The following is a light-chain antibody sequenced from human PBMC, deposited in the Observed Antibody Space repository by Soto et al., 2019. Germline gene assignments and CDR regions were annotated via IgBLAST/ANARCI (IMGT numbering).Light chain of an antibody. CDR2: KAS. CDR3: QQYNNYWT. J-gene: IGKJ1*01. CDR1: QSISIR. Sequence: DIQMTQSPSTLSASVGDRVTVTCRASQSISIRLAWYQQKPGEAPKLLIYKASSLESGVPSRFSGSEFGTEFTLTISSLQPDDFATYYCQQYNNYWTFGQGTKVEIK. V-gene: IGKV1-5*03.